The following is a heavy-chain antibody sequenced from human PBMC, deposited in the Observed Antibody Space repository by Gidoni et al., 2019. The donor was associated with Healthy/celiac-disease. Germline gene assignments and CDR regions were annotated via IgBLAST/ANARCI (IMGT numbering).Heavy chain of an antibody. D-gene: IGHD3-9*01. V-gene: IGHV3-30*02. Sequence: QVQLVESGGGVVQPGGSLRLSCAASGFTFSSYGMHWVRQAPGTGLEGVAFIRYDGSNKYYADSVKGRFTISRDNSKNTLYLQMNSLRAEDTAVYYCAKDLQLTGYFLKYYYYGMDVWGQGTTVTVSS. J-gene: IGHJ6*02. CDR1: GFTFSSYG. CDR3: AKDLQLTGYFLKYYYYGMDV. CDR2: IRYDGSNK.